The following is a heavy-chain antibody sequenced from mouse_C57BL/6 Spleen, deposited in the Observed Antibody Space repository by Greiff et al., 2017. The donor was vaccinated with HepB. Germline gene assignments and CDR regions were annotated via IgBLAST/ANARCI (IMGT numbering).Heavy chain of an antibody. CDR2: IDPETGGT. V-gene: IGHV1-15*01. CDR3: TRGREELRRGYAMDY. D-gene: IGHD2-4*01. J-gene: IGHJ4*01. Sequence: QVQLQQSGAELVRPGASVTLSCKASGYTFTDYEMHWVKQTPVHGLEWIGAIDPETGGTAYNQKFKGKAILTADKSSSTAYMELRSLTSEDSAVYYRTRGREELRRGYAMDYWGQGTSVTVSS. CDR1: GYTFTDYE.